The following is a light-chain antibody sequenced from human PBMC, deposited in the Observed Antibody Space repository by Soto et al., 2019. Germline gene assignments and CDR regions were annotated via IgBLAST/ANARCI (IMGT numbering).Light chain of an antibody. V-gene: IGKV1-5*01. J-gene: IGKJ1*01. CDR3: QQFNRYSSWT. Sequence: DIQMTQSPSTLFASVGDRVTIACRASQSISNLLAWYQQRPGKAPQLLIYDASTLLRGVPSRFSGSGFGTEFTLTISSLQPDDFATYYCQQFNRYSSWTFGQGTKVEIK. CDR2: DAS. CDR1: QSISNL.